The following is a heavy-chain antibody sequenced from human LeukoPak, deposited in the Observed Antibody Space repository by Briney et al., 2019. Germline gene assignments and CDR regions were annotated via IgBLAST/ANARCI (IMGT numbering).Heavy chain of an antibody. V-gene: IGHV1-18*01. CDR1: GYTFTSYG. D-gene: IGHD3-9*01. J-gene: IGHJ6*03. Sequence: GASVKVSCKASGYTFTSYGISWVRQAPGQGLEWMGWISAYNGNTNYAQKLQGRVTMTTDTSTSTAYMELRSLRSDDTAVYYCARDALRYFDWLLSFAGCYYYMDVWGKGTTVTVSS. CDR2: ISAYNGNT. CDR3: ARDALRYFDWLLSFAGCYYYMDV.